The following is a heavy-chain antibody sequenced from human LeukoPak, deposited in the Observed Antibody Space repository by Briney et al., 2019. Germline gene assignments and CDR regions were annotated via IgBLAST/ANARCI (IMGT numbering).Heavy chain of an antibody. D-gene: IGHD3-10*01. CDR3: ARGKPFNYYGSGSYYYYYMDV. V-gene: IGHV6-1*01. Sequence: SQTLSLTCAISGDSVSSNSAAWNWIRQSPSRGLEWLGRTYYRSKWYNDYAVSVKSRITINPDTSKNQFSLQLNSVTPEDTAVYYCARGKPFNYYGSGSYYYYYMDVWGKGTTVTISS. CDR1: GDSVSSNSAA. CDR2: TYYRSKWYN. J-gene: IGHJ6*03.